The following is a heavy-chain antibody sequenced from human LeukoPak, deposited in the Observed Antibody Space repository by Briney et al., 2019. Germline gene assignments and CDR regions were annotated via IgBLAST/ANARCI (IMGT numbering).Heavy chain of an antibody. D-gene: IGHD1-26*01. V-gene: IGHV3-7*01. CDR2: IKEDGSEK. Sequence: PGGSLRLSCAASGFTFRNYWMRWVRQAPGKGLEWVANIKEDGSEKYYVDSVKGRFTISRDNAKNSLYLQMNSLRAEDTAVYYCARDLEWELGYFDYWGQGTLVTVSS. CDR1: GFTFRNYW. J-gene: IGHJ4*02. CDR3: ARDLEWELGYFDY.